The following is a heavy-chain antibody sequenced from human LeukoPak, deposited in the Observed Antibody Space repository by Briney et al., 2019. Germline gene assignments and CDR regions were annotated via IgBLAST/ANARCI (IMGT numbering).Heavy chain of an antibody. CDR3: ARESQTGVDY. J-gene: IGHJ4*02. CDR2: ISSNGGST. D-gene: IGHD7-27*01. V-gene: IGHV3-64*01. Sequence: GGXLRLSCAASGFTFSSYAMHWVRQAPGKGLEYVSVISSNGGSTYYANSVKGRFTISRDNSKNTLNLQMGSLRADDMAVYYCARESQTGVDYWGQGTLVTVSS. CDR1: GFTFSSYA.